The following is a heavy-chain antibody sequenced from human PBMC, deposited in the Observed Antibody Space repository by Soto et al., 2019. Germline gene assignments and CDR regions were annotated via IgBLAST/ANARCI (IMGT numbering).Heavy chain of an antibody. CDR2: ISGSGDST. J-gene: IGHJ4*02. CDR3: AKRATGTYFDY. V-gene: IGHV3-23*01. Sequence: EVQLLESGGGLVQPGGSLRLSCAVSGFTFSTYAMNWVRQAPGKGLEWVSVISGSGDSTYYADSVKGRFTISSDNSKNTLYLQMNSLRVEDTAVYHCAKRATGTYFDYWGQGTLVTVSS. CDR1: GFTFSTYA. D-gene: IGHD1-1*01.